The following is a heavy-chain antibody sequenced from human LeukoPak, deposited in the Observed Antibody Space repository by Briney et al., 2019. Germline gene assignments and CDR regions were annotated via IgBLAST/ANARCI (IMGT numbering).Heavy chain of an antibody. Sequence: PSETLSLTCAVYGGSFSGYYWSWIRQPPGKGLEWIGEINHSGSTNYNPSLKSRVTISVDTSKNQFSLKLSSVTAADTAVYYCARHSPLLRYFDWLLRNTAYFDYWGQGTLVTVSS. CDR2: INHSGST. J-gene: IGHJ4*02. CDR3: ARHSPLLRYFDWLLRNTAYFDY. CDR1: GGSFSGYY. V-gene: IGHV4-34*01. D-gene: IGHD3-9*01.